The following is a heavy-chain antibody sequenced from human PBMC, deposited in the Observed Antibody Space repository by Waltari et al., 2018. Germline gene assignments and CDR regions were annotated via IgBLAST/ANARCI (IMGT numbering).Heavy chain of an antibody. D-gene: IGHD6-19*01. J-gene: IGHJ4*02. CDR3: ARDPELWPTAIDY. CDR2: TSYDESNK. CDR1: GFPFSSHG. Sequence: QVQLVESGGGVVQPGRSLGRSVAASGFPFSSHGLHWVRQTPGKGLEWVAVTSYDESNKFYADSVKGRFTISRDNAKNTLYLQMNSLRPEDTAVYYCARDPELWPTAIDYWGQGTLVTVSS. V-gene: IGHV3-30*01.